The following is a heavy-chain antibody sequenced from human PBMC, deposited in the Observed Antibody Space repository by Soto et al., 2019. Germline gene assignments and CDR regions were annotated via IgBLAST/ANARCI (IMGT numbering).Heavy chain of an antibody. V-gene: IGHV1-69*12. Sequence: QVQLVQSGAEVKKPGSSVKVSCKASGGTFSSYAISWVRQAPGQGLEWMGGIIPIFGTANYAQKFQGRVTSTADEPTSTAYMELSSLRSEDTAVYYGARGGGDYGDYVYYYGMDVWGQGTTVTVSS. CDR1: GGTFSSYA. CDR2: IIPIFGTA. CDR3: ARGGGDYGDYVYYYGMDV. J-gene: IGHJ6*02. D-gene: IGHD4-17*01.